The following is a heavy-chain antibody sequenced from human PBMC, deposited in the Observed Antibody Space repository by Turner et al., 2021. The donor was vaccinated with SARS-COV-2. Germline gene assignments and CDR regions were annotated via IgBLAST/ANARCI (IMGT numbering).Heavy chain of an antibody. CDR3: MRHDHYGSASINWFNS. CDR1: GDSISTSHDY. D-gene: IGHD3-10*01. CDR2: IYYSGHT. Sequence: QLQLQESGPGLVRPSETLSPIFTVSGDSISTSHDYWGWIRQPPGKGLEWIGSIYYSGHTFYNPSVKSRVTISVDTSKNDFSLQLSSVTAADTAVYYCMRHDHYGSASINWFNSWGQGTLVTVSS. J-gene: IGHJ5*01. V-gene: IGHV4-39*01.